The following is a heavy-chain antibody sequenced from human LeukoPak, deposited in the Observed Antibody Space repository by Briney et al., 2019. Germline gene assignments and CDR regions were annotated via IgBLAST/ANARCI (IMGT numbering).Heavy chain of an antibody. CDR3: ARVFVVVPAAYNWFDP. CDR2: INHSGST. J-gene: IGHJ5*02. V-gene: IGHV4-34*01. D-gene: IGHD2-2*01. CDR1: GGSFSGYY. Sequence: PSETLSLTCAVYGGSFSGYYWSWIRQPPGKGLEWIGEINHSGSTNYNPSLKSRVTISVDTSKNQFPLKLSSVTAADTAVYYCARVFVVVPAAYNWFDPWGQGTLVTVSS.